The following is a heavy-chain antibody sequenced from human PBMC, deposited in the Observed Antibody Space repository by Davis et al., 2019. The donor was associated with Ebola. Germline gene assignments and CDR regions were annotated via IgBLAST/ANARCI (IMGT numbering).Heavy chain of an antibody. CDR1: GFTFSSYA. CDR2: ISGSGGST. J-gene: IGHJ6*02. D-gene: IGHD6-13*01. CDR3: AKASRSWYGMDV. V-gene: IGHV3-23*01. Sequence: GESLKISCAASGFTFSSYAMNWVRQAPGKGLEWVSAISGSGGSTYYADSVKGRFTISRDNSKNTLYLQMNSLRAEDTAVYYCAKASRSWYGMDVWGQGTTVTVSS.